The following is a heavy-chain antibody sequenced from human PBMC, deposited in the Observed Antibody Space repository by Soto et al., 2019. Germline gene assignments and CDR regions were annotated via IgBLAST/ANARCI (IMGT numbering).Heavy chain of an antibody. CDR3: GSGSNFDY. D-gene: IGHD3-10*01. V-gene: IGHV4-39*01. CDR2: IYYSGIP. CDR1: GGSISSSSYY. J-gene: IGHJ4*02. Sequence: SETLSLTCTVSGGSISSSSYYWGWIRHPPGEGLEWIGSIYYSGIPYYNPSLKSRVTISVDTSKNQFSLKLSSVTAADTAVYYCGSGSNFDYWGQGTLVTVS.